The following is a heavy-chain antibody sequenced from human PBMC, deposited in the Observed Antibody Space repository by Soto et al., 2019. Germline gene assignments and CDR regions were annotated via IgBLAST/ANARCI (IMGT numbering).Heavy chain of an antibody. CDR2: ISSSSSTI. V-gene: IGHV3-48*01. Sequence: GGSLRLCCAAAGFTCIGYSMNWVRQAPGKGLEWVSYISSSSSTIYYADSVKGRFTISRDNAKNSLYLQMNSLRAEDTAVYYCARDVFVPAATSAPYYYYGMDVWGQGTTVTVSS. CDR1: GFTCIGYS. D-gene: IGHD2-2*01. J-gene: IGHJ6*02. CDR3: ARDVFVPAATSAPYYYYGMDV.